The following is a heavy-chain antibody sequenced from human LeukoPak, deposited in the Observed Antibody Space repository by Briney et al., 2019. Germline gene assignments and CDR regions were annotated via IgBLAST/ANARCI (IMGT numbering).Heavy chain of an antibody. J-gene: IGHJ5*02. V-gene: IGHV3-7*05. CDR3: SRTSDPRVQLT. D-gene: IGHD1-1*01. CDR1: GDSPSQEL. CDR2: IKQDGSEK. Sequence: GGSLTLSCVASGDSPSQELMMGVRQAPGKGLEWVGNIKQDGSEKRYADSVRGRFSISRDNAQTSLYLQMNSLRAEDTAGYYLSRTSDPRVQLTWGQGTLVTVSS.